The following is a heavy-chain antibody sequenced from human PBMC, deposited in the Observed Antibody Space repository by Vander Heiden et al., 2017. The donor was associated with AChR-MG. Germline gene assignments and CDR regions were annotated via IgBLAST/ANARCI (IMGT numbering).Heavy chain of an antibody. V-gene: IGHV3-23*02. CDR1: GFTFTLYA. CDR2: ISGSGTST. Sequence: EVQLLESGGGLVQPGGSLRLPCAASGFTFTLYAMSWVRLGPGKGLEWVSAISGSGTSTYVEDSVKGRCTISRDNFNNTRYLQMNSLRAEDTAIDDGAKCRSLYADSDYWGQVTLGTMSS. J-gene: IGHJ4*02. CDR3: AKCRSLYADSDY. D-gene: IGHD3-16*01.